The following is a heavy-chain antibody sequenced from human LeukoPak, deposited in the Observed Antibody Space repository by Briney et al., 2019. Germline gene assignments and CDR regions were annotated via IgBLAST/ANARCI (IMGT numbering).Heavy chain of an antibody. CDR1: GFTCSSYG. CDR3: AKDLLGGWDLYFDY. Sequence: GGSLRLXCAASGFTCSSYGMQWVRQAPGKGLEWVAFIRYDGSNKYYADSVKGRFTISRDNSKNTLYLQMNSLRAEDTAVYYCAKDLLGGWDLYFDYWGQGTLVTVSS. CDR2: IRYDGSNK. J-gene: IGHJ4*02. D-gene: IGHD6-19*01. V-gene: IGHV3-30*02.